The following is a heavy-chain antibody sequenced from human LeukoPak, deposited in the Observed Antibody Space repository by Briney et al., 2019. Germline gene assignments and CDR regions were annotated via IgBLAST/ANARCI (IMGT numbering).Heavy chain of an antibody. Sequence: GASVKVSCKVSGYTLTELSMHWVRQAPGKGLEWMGGFDPEDGETIYAQKFQGRATMTEDTSTDTAYMELRSLRSDDTAVYYCARVGCSSTSCYSFFDYWGQGTLVTVSS. J-gene: IGHJ4*02. CDR1: GYTLTELS. D-gene: IGHD2-2*01. CDR3: ARVGCSSTSCYSFFDY. V-gene: IGHV1-24*01. CDR2: FDPEDGET.